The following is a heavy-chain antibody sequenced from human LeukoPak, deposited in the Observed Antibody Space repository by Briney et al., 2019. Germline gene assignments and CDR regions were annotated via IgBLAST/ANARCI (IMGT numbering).Heavy chain of an antibody. Sequence: GGSLRLSCAASAFTFSNYAMSWVRLAPGKGLEWVSTTGGSGDNTYYADSVKGRFTISRDNPKNTLYLQMNSLRAEDTAVYYCAKDSAIVPAAPYGMDVWGQGTTVTVSS. D-gene: IGHD2-2*01. CDR2: TGGSGDNT. CDR1: AFTFSNYA. V-gene: IGHV3-23*01. J-gene: IGHJ6*02. CDR3: AKDSAIVPAAPYGMDV.